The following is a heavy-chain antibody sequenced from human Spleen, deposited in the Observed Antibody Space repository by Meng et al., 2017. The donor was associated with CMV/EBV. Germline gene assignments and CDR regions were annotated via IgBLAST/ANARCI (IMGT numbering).Heavy chain of an antibody. Sequence: GGSLRLSCAASGFTLSNYNINWVRQAPGKGLEWVSSLSGSRPYIYYADSLKGRFTISRDNAKNSVYLQMDSLRVEDTAVYYCARDIVTTPHFDFWGQGALVTVSS. D-gene: IGHD4-17*01. J-gene: IGHJ4*02. V-gene: IGHV3-21*01. CDR2: LSGSRPYI. CDR3: ARDIVTTPHFDF. CDR1: GFTLSNYN.